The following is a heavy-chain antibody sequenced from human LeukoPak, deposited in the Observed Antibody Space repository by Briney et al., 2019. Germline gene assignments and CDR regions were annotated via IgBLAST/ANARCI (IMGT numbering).Heavy chain of an antibody. V-gene: IGHV3-9*01. J-gene: IGHJ2*01. CDR2: ISWNSGSI. D-gene: IGHD6-13*01. CDR3: AKDPLAAAADTDWHFDL. Sequence: GGSLRLSCAASGFTFDDYAMHWVRQAPGKGLEWVSGISWNSGSIGYADSVKGRFTISRDNAKNSLYLQMNSLRAEDTALYYCAKDPLAAAADTDWHFDLWGRGTLVTVSS. CDR1: GFTFDDYA.